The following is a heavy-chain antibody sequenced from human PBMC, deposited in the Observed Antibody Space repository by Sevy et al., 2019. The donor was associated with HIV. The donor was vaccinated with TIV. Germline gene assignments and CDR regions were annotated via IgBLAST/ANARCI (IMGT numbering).Heavy chain of an antibody. Sequence: SETLSLTCTVSGGSISSYYWSWIRQPAGKGLEWIGRIYTSGSTNYNPSLKSRVTMSVDTSKNQFSLKLSSVTAADTAVYYCARDRYYYGSGSFNWFDPWGQGTLVTVSS. CDR2: IYTSGST. D-gene: IGHD3-10*01. CDR3: ARDRYYYGSGSFNWFDP. V-gene: IGHV4-4*07. J-gene: IGHJ5*02. CDR1: GGSISSYY.